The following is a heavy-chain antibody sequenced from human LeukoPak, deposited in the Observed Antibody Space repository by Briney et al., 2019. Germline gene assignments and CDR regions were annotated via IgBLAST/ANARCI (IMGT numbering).Heavy chain of an antibody. CDR3: ARGGLDVMRSGLWKPLEY. V-gene: IGHV1-2*02. CDR2: INPSSGGV. J-gene: IGHJ4*02. CDR1: GYSSTAYY. Sequence: ASVKVSCKASGYSSTAYYIHWVRQAPGQGLEWMGWINPSSGGVHFAQEFQGRVTMPSDTSSRTAFMELSRLRSDDTAVYYCARGGLDVMRSGLWKPLEYWGQGTLVTVSS. D-gene: IGHD3-16*01.